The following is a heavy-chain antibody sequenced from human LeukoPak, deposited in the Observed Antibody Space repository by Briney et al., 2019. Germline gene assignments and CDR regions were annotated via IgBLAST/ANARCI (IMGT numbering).Heavy chain of an antibody. CDR1: GYIFTSYW. Sequence: GESLKISCQGSGYIFTSYWIAWVRQMPGKGLEWMGIIYPGDSDTRYSPSFQGQVTISADKSISTAYLQWSSLKASDTAMYYCARAPSMVRGVITHYFDYWGQGTLVTVSS. D-gene: IGHD3-10*01. V-gene: IGHV5-51*01. CDR2: IYPGDSDT. CDR3: ARAPSMVRGVITHYFDY. J-gene: IGHJ4*02.